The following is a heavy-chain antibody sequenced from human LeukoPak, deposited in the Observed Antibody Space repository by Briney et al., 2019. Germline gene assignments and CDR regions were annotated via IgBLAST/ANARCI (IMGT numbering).Heavy chain of an antibody. Sequence: KPSETLSLTCAVYGGSFSGYYWSWIRQPPGKGLEWIGEINHSGSTNYNPSLKSRVTISVDTSKNQFSLKLSSVTAADTAVYYCARGDALFDYWGQGTLVTVSS. CDR3: ARGDALFDY. CDR1: GGSFSGYY. D-gene: IGHD2-2*01. V-gene: IGHV4-34*01. J-gene: IGHJ4*02. CDR2: INHSGST.